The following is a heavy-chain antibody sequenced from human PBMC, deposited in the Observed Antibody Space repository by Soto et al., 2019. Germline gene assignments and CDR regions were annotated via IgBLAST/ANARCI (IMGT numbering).Heavy chain of an antibody. Sequence: GASVKVSCKASGGTFSSYTISWVRQAPGQGLEWMGRIIPILGIANYAQKFQGRVTITADKSTSTAYMELSSLRSEDTAVYYCARASGYCSGGSCPNWFDPWGQGTLVTVSS. D-gene: IGHD2-15*01. V-gene: IGHV1-69*02. CDR1: GGTFSSYT. CDR2: IIPILGIA. CDR3: ARASGYCSGGSCPNWFDP. J-gene: IGHJ5*02.